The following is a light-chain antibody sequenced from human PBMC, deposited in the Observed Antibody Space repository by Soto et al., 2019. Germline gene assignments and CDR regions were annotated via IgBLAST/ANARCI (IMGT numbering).Light chain of an antibody. V-gene: IGKV4-1*01. CDR3: QQYFSSPLT. Sequence: DIVMTQSPDSLAVSLGERATIYCKSSQTLLFSSHNKTFLAWYQQKPGQPPKLLVHWASTRESGVPDRFSGSGSETDFTHTITSLQAADVAVYYCQQYFSSPLTFGGGTKVQIK. J-gene: IGKJ4*01. CDR1: QTLLFSSHNKTF. CDR2: WAS.